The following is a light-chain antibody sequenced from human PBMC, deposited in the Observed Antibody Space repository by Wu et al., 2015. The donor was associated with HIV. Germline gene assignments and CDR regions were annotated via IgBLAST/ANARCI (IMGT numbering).Light chain of an antibody. Sequence: EIVLTQSPGTLSLSPGGRATLSCRASQRVSTFVAWYQHRPGQAPRLVIYGASNRATGIPARFSGSGSETDFTLTISSLEPEDFAVYYCQQRSNWPYTFGQGTKVEIK. J-gene: IGKJ2*01. CDR3: QQRSNWPYT. CDR2: GAS. CDR1: QRVSTF. V-gene: IGKV3-11*01.